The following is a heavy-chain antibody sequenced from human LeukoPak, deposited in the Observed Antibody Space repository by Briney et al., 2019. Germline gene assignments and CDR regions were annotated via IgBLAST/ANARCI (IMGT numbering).Heavy chain of an antibody. CDR2: IKQDGSDK. CDR3: AKGSTTSRPYYFDY. Sequence: PGGSLRLSCAASGFTFSGFWMTWVRQAPGKGLAWVANIKQDGSDKHYVDSVEGRFTISRDNSMNTLYLQMNSLRAEDTAVYYCAKGSTTSRPYYFDYWGQGTLVTVSS. D-gene: IGHD2-2*01. V-gene: IGHV3-7*03. CDR1: GFTFSGFW. J-gene: IGHJ4*02.